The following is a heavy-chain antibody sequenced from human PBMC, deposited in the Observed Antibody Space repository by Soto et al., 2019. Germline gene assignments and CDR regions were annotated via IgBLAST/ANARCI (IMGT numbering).Heavy chain of an antibody. V-gene: IGHV3-33*01. CDR2: IWYDGSNK. J-gene: IGHJ6*02. D-gene: IGHD1-26*01. CDR3: ARKEPAYVAKEGYGMDV. Sequence: GGSLRLSCAASGFTFSSYGMHWVRQAPGKGLEWVAVIWYDGSNKYYADSVKGRFTISRDNSKNTLYLQMNSLRAEDTAVYYCARKEPAYVAKEGYGMDVWGQGTTVTVSS. CDR1: GFTFSSYG.